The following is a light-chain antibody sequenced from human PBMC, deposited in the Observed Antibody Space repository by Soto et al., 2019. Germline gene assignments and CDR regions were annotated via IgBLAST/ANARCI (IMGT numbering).Light chain of an antibody. CDR2: DAS. V-gene: IGKV3-15*01. CDR1: QSVSSN. J-gene: IGKJ4*01. Sequence: EIVMTQSPATLSVSPGERATLSCRASQSVSSNLAWYQQEPGQPPRLLIYDASTRATGIPARFSGSGSGTEYTLTISSLQSEDSAVYYCQQCSWHPFTVTFGGGTKVEIK. CDR3: QQCSWHPFTVT.